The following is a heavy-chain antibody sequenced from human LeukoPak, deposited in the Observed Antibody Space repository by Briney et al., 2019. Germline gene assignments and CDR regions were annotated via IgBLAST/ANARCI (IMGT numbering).Heavy chain of an antibody. CDR3: AIYSTSSGWFDP. V-gene: IGHV4-34*01. Sequence: SETLSLTCAVYGGPFSGYYWGWIRQPPGKGLEWIGNIYYSGTTYYNPSLKSRVTISVDTSKNQFSLKLTSVTAADTAVYYCAIYSTSSGWFDPWGQGTLVTVSS. CDR2: IYYSGTT. CDR1: GGPFSGYY. D-gene: IGHD6-6*01. J-gene: IGHJ5*02.